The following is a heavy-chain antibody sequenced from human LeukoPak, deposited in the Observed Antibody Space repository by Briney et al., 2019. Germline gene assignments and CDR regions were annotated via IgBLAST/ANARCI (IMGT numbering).Heavy chain of an antibody. D-gene: IGHD2-8*01. CDR3: ARVHCTNGVCYTGYYFDY. Sequence: SSETLSLTCTVSGGSISSGGYYWSWIRQPPGKGLEWIGYMYQSGSSYYNPSLRGRVTISGDKSNNQFSLKLSSVTAADTAVYYCARVHCTNGVCYTGYYFDYWGQGTLVTVSS. CDR1: GGSISSGGYY. V-gene: IGHV4-30-2*01. J-gene: IGHJ4*02. CDR2: MYQSGSS.